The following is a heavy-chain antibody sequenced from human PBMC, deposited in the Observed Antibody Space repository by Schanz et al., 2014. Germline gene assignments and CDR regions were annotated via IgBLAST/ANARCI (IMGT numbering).Heavy chain of an antibody. Sequence: EVQLVQSGGGLVQLGGSLRLSCEASGLTFSSYALSWVRQAPGKGLEWVSAISGSGGSTYYADSVKGRFTISRDNSKNTLYLQMNSLRAEDTAVYYCAKGRFGELSAFDIWGQGTMVTVSS. D-gene: IGHD3-10*01. CDR1: GLTFSSYA. V-gene: IGHV3-23*04. CDR2: ISGSGGST. CDR3: AKGRFGELSAFDI. J-gene: IGHJ3*02.